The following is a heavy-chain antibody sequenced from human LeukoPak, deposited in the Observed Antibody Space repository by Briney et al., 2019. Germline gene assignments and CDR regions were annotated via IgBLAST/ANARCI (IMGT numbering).Heavy chain of an antibody. CDR2: IYYSGRT. J-gene: IGHJ3*02. Sequence: SETQSLTCTVSGGSISSSTHYWGWIRQPPGKGLEWIGSIYYSGRTYYNPSLKSRVTIPVDTSKNQFSLKLSSVTAADTAVYYCARPDQRGYSYGYSAFDIWGQGTMVTVSS. CDR3: ARPDQRGYSYGYSAFDI. CDR1: GGSISSSTHY. D-gene: IGHD5-18*01. V-gene: IGHV4-39*01.